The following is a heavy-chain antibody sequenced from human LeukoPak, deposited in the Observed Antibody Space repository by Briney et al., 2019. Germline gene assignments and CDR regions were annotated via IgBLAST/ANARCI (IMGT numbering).Heavy chain of an antibody. CDR3: ARVIGDFWSGYHQFDY. D-gene: IGHD3-3*01. Sequence: PSETLSLTCTVSGGSISSYYWSWIRQPAGKGLEWIGRIYTSGSTNYNPSLKSRVTMSVDTSKNQFSLKLSSVTAADTAVYYCARVIGDFWSGYHQFDYWGQGTLVTVSS. CDR2: IYTSGST. J-gene: IGHJ4*02. CDR1: GGSISSYY. V-gene: IGHV4-4*07.